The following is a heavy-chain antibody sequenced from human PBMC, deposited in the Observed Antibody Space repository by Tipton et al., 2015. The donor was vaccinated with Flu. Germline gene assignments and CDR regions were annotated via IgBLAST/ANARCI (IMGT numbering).Heavy chain of an antibody. V-gene: IGHV4-4*07. CDR2: MYTSGST. CDR3: ARDSQQLVHRYYYYGMDV. D-gene: IGHD6-13*01. CDR1: GGSISSYY. J-gene: IGHJ6*02. Sequence: TLSLTCTVSGGSISSYYWSWIRQPAGKGLEWIGRMYTSGSTNYNPSLKSRVTMSVDTSKNQFSLKLSSVTAADTAVYYCARDSQQLVHRYYYYGMDVWGQGTTVTVSS.